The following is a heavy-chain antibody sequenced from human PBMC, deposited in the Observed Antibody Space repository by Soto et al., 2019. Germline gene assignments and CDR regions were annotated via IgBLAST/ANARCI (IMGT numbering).Heavy chain of an antibody. CDR2: IYYSGST. V-gene: IGHV4-39*01. D-gene: IGHD6-19*01. J-gene: IGHJ4*02. CDR3: ARQGRTYSRGIIDF. CDR1: GGSISSSSYY. Sequence: SETLSLTCTVSGGSISSSSYYWGWIRQPPGKGLEWIGSIYYSGSTYYNPSLKSRVTISVDTSKNQFSLKLSSVTAADTAVYYCARQGRTYSRGIIDFRGQGTLVTLS.